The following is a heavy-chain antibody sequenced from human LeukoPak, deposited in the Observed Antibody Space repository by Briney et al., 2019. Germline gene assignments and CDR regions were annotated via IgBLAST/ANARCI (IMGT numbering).Heavy chain of an antibody. D-gene: IGHD3-10*01. J-gene: IGHJ4*02. CDR1: GGSISSGGYS. V-gene: IGHV4-30-2*05. CDR2: IYHSGST. Sequence: SETLSLTCAVSGGSISSGGYSWSWIRQPPGKGLEWIGYIYHSGSTYYNPSLKSRVTISVDTSKNQFSLKLSSVTAADTAVYYCARAATMVRGDLDYWGQGTLVTVSS. CDR3: ARAATMVRGDLDY.